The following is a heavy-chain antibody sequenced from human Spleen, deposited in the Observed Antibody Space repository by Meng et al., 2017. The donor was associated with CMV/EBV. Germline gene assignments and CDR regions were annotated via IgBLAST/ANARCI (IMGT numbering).Heavy chain of an antibody. CDR2: INHSGST. Sequence: GFFSGYYWSWIRQPPGKGLEWIGEINHSGSTNYNPSLKSRVTISVDTSKNQFSLKLSSVTAADTAVYYCASTGELLVEGGHNWFDPWGQGTLVTVSS. CDR1: GFFSGYY. V-gene: IGHV4-34*01. J-gene: IGHJ5*02. D-gene: IGHD1-26*01. CDR3: ASTGELLVEGGHNWFDP.